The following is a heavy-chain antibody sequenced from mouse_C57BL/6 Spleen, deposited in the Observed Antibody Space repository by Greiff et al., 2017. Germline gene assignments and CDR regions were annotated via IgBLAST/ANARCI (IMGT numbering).Heavy chain of an antibody. CDR1: GYTFTDHT. D-gene: IGHD2-14*01. Sequence: QVQLQQSDAELVKPGASVKISCKVSGYTFTDHTIHWMKQRPEQGLEWIGYIYPREGSTKYNDKFKGKATLTADKSSSTVYMQLNSLTSEDSAVYFWARRGYWYYFDDWGQGTTLTVSS. CDR3: ARRGYWYYFDD. CDR2: IYPREGST. J-gene: IGHJ2*01. V-gene: IGHV1-78*01.